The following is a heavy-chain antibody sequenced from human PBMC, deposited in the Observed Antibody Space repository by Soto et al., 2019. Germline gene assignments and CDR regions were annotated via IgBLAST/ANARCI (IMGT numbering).Heavy chain of an antibody. J-gene: IGHJ4*02. V-gene: IGHV1-69*12. CDR3: ARETKAKYFDS. D-gene: IGHD2-8*01. CDR2: IIPIFRTA. CDR1: GGTFSTYA. Sequence: QVQLVQSGAEVKKPGSSVKVSCKASGGTFSTYAFTWVRQAPGQGLEWMGGIIPIFRTANYAQNLQGRVTITADESTNTAYMELSSLRSDDTAVYYSARETKAKYFDSWGQGTLVTVSS.